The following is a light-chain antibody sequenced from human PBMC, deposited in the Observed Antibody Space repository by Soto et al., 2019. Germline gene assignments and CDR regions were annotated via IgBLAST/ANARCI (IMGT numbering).Light chain of an antibody. CDR3: QQSSNSPMYT. CDR2: AAS. Sequence: DIQMPQSPSSLSASVGDRVTITCRASQSIAYYVNWFQQKPGKAPKLLIYAASSLQSGVPSRFSGSGSGTDFTLTISSLQPEDFATYYCQQSSNSPMYTFGQGT. J-gene: IGKJ2*01. CDR1: QSIAYY. V-gene: IGKV1-39*01.